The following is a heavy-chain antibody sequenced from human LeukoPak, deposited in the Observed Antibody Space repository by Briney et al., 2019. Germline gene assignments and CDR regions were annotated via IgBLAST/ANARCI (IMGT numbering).Heavy chain of an antibody. V-gene: IGHV1-2*02. CDR3: ARSIAAAGPNWFDP. CDR1: GYTFTGYY. CDR2: INPNSGGT. Sequence: GASVKVSCKASGYTFTGYYMHWVRQAPGQGLEWMGWINPNSGGTNYAQKFQGRVTMTRDTSISTAYMELSRLRSDDTAVYYCARSIAAAGPNWFDPWGQGTLVTVSS. D-gene: IGHD6-13*01. J-gene: IGHJ5*02.